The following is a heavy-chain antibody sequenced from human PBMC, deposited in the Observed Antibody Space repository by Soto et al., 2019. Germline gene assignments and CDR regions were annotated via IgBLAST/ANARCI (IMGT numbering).Heavy chain of an antibody. Sequence: QVQLVQSGAEVKKPGASVKVSCKASGYTFTGYYMHWVRQAPGQGLEWMGWINPNSGGTNYAQKFQGWVTMTRDTSISTAYMELSRLRSDDTAVYYCARDRPGYCSGGSCYDSGDAFDIWGQGTMVTVSS. J-gene: IGHJ3*02. CDR1: GYTFTGYY. CDR2: INPNSGGT. D-gene: IGHD2-15*01. V-gene: IGHV1-2*04. CDR3: ARDRPGYCSGGSCYDSGDAFDI.